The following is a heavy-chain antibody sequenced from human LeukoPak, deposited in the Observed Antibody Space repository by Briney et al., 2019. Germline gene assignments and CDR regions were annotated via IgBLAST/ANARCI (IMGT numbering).Heavy chain of an antibody. Sequence: SETLSLTCAVYGGSFSGYYWSWIRQPPGKGLEWIGEINHSGSTNYNPSLKSRVTISVDTSKNQFSLKLSSVTAADTAVYYCARATDSSGWPYFDYWGQGTLVTVSS. V-gene: IGHV4-34*01. CDR3: ARATDSSGWPYFDY. CDR1: GGSFSGYY. D-gene: IGHD6-19*01. CDR2: INHSGST. J-gene: IGHJ4*02.